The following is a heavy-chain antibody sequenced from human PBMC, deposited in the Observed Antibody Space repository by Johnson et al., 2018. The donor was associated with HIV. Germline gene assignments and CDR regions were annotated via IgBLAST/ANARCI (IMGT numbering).Heavy chain of an antibody. CDR3: SVYFGTAFDF. J-gene: IGHJ3*01. D-gene: IGHD6-25*01. CDR2: IKTKTEGGTT. CDR1: GLSFSKAW. V-gene: IGHV3-15*01. Sequence: VQLVESGGGLVKPGGSLRLSCAVYGLSFSKAWMSWVRQAPGKGLEWVGRIKTKTEGGTTDYAASVKGRFTISRDDSKNTLYLQMNSLKTEDTAVYYCSVYFGTAFDFGGQGTMVTVSS.